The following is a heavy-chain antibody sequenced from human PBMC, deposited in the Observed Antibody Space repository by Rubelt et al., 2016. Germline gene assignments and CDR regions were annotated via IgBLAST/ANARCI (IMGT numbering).Heavy chain of an antibody. V-gene: IGHV4-39*07. CDR3: ARDNIYCSGGSCTFDY. Sequence: QLQLQESGPGLVKPSETLSLTCTVSGGSISSSSSYWGWIRKHPGKRLEWIGSIYYSGRTYYNPSLQCRVTISVDTFQNPFSLKLSSVTAADTAVYYCARDNIYCSGGSCTFDYWGQGTLVTVSS. D-gene: IGHD2-15*01. CDR1: GGSISSSSSY. CDR2: IYYSGRT. J-gene: IGHJ4*02.